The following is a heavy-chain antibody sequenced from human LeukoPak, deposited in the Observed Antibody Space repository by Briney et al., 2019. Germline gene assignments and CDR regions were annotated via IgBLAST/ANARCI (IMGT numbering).Heavy chain of an antibody. CDR3: ARDLMRDDFWRVTDY. D-gene: IGHD3-3*01. CDR2: IKQDGSEK. CDR1: GFTFSSYW. J-gene: IGHJ4*02. V-gene: IGHV3-7*01. Sequence: PGGSLRLSCAASGFTFSSYWMSWVRQAPGKGLEWVANIKQDGSEKYYVDSVKGRFTISRDNAKNSLYPQMNSLRAEGTAVYYCARDLMRDDFWRVTDYWGQGTLVAVSS.